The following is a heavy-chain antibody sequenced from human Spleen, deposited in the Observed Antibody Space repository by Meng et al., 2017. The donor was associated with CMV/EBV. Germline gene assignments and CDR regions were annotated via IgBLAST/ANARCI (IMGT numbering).Heavy chain of an antibody. D-gene: IGHD6-13*01. J-gene: IGHJ4*02. V-gene: IGHV4-34*01. Sequence: QVQLQTRGAGLLNPSETLSLSCAVYGGSFSGYYWSWIRQPPGKGLEWIGEINHSGSTNYNPSLKSRVTISVDTSKNQFSLKLSSVTAADTAVYYCASHIAAAGTGYWGQGTLVTVSS. CDR2: INHSGST. CDR1: GGSFSGYY. CDR3: ASHIAAAGTGY.